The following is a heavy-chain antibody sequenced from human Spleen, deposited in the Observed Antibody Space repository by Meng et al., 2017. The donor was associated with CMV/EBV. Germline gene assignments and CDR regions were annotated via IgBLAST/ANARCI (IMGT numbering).Heavy chain of an antibody. Sequence: ASVKVSCKASGYTLTELSIQWVRQTPGKGLEWMGGFDPEDGETIFAQKFQGRVTLTEDTSTNTAYMELSSLRSEDAAVYYCTTDDLCSGGSCSVAYWGQGTLVTVSS. D-gene: IGHD2-15*01. V-gene: IGHV1-24*01. CDR3: TTDDLCSGGSCSVAY. CDR2: FDPEDGET. J-gene: IGHJ4*02. CDR1: GYTLTELS.